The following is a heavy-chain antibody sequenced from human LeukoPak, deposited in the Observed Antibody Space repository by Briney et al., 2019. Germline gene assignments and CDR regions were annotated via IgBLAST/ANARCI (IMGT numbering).Heavy chain of an antibody. J-gene: IGHJ4*02. CDR2: MNPNSGDT. Sequence: GASVNVSCKASGYTFTSFDINWVRQATGQGLEWMGWMNPNSGDTGYAQKFQGRVTMTRNTSISTAYMELSSLRSEDTAVYYCAKDGGLWVSAHWGDSWGRGTLVTVSS. CDR1: GYTFTSFD. D-gene: IGHD7-27*01. V-gene: IGHV1-8*01. CDR3: AKDGGLWVSAHWGDS.